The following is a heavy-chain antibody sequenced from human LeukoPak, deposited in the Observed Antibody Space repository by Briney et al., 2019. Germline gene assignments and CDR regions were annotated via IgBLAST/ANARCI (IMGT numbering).Heavy chain of an antibody. V-gene: IGHV4-59*01. D-gene: IGHD6-19*01. J-gene: IGHJ4*02. Sequence: PSETLSLTRTVSGVSISIYYWSWIRQPPGKGLEYIGYIYYSGSTNYNPSLKSRVTISVDTSKNQFSLKLSSVTAADTAVYYCARVASDSSGWYMNYWGQGTLITVSS. CDR3: ARVASDSSGWYMNY. CDR2: IYYSGST. CDR1: GVSISIYY.